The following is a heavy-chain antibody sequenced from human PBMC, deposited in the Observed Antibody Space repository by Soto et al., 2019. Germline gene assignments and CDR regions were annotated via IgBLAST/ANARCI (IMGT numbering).Heavy chain of an antibody. CDR3: ARIIGYCRKNDCSWTFDI. Sequence: GCLKISCKTSGYSFISYLVAWVRQLPGKGLEWMGTFYPGDSTSTYSPSFQGQVTISVDKSISTAYLQLSSLKASDTAMYYCARIIGYCRKNDCSWTFDIWGQGTMVTVSS. V-gene: IGHV5-51*01. CDR1: GYSFISYL. CDR2: FYPGDSTS. J-gene: IGHJ3*02. D-gene: IGHD2-15*01.